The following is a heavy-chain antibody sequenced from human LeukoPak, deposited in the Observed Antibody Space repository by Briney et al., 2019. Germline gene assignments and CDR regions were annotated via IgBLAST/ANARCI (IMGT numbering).Heavy chain of an antibody. D-gene: IGHD3-3*01. V-gene: IGHV3-9*01. CDR3: AKDHRDFWSGSCMDV. J-gene: IGHJ6*02. CDR2: ISWYSGSI. Sequence: GGSLGLSCAASGFTFDDYAMHWVRQAPGKGLEWVSGISWYSGSIGYADSVKGRFTISRDNAKNSLYLQMNSLRAEDTALYYCAKDHRDFWSGSCMDVWGQGTTVTVSS. CDR1: GFTFDDYA.